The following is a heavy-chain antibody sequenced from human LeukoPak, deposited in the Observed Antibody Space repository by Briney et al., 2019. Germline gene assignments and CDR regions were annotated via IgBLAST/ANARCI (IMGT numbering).Heavy chain of an antibody. Sequence: PSQTLSLTCTVSGGSISSGAYYWSWIRQPPGKGLEWIGEINHSGSTNYNPSLKSRVTISVDTSKNQFSLKLNSVTATDTAVYYCARHYGPWGQGTLVTVSS. CDR1: GGSISSGAYY. CDR2: INHSGST. D-gene: IGHD3-10*01. J-gene: IGHJ4*02. V-gene: IGHV4-39*01. CDR3: ARHYGP.